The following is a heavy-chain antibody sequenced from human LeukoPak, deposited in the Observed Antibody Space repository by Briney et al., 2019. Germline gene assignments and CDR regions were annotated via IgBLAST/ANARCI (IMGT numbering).Heavy chain of an antibody. CDR2: IYYSRST. CDR3: ARLAPAGTYYYDSSGYSHGVY. Sequence: SETLSLTCTVSGGSISSSSYYWGWIRQPPGKGLEWIGSIYYSRSTYYNPSLKSRVTISVDTSKNLFSLKLSSVTAADTAVYYCARLAPAGTYYYDSSGYSHGVYWGQGTLVTVYS. D-gene: IGHD3-22*01. CDR1: GGSISSSSYY. J-gene: IGHJ4*02. V-gene: IGHV4-39*01.